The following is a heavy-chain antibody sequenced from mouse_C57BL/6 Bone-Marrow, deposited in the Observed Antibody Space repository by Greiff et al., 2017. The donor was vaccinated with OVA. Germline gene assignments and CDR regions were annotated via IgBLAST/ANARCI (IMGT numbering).Heavy chain of an antibody. CDR1: GFNIKDYY. Sequence: VQLQQSGAELVKPGASVKLSCTASGFNIKDYYMHWVKQRTEQGLEWIGRIDPEDGDTKYAPKFQGKATITADTSSNTAYLQLSSLTSEDTAVYYCAPTPYGNYPMDYWGQGTSVTVSS. CDR3: APTPYGNYPMDY. J-gene: IGHJ4*01. D-gene: IGHD2-1*01. CDR2: IDPEDGDT. V-gene: IGHV14-2*01.